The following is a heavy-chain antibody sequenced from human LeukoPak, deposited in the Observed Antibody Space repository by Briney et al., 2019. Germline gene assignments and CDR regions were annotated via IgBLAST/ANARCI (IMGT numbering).Heavy chain of an antibody. CDR2: INPYNGYT. D-gene: IGHD1-1*01. J-gene: IGHJ4*02. CDR3: ARDYSLNDFDY. V-gene: IGHV1-2*02. Sequence: ASVKVSCKSSGYTFTDHFIHWVRQAPGQGLEWVGEINPYNGYTKYAWRLQGRVTMTRDTSISTAFMEVSRLTSDDTAVYYCARDYSLNDFDYWGQGTLVNVAS. CDR1: GYTFTDHF.